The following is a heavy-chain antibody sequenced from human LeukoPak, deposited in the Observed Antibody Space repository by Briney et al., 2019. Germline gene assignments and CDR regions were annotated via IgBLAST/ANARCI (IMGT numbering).Heavy chain of an antibody. D-gene: IGHD2-15*01. V-gene: IGHV3-21*01. CDR2: ISSSSSYI. CDR1: GFTFSSYS. J-gene: IGHJ4*02. Sequence: GGSLRLSCAASGFTFSSYSMNWVRQAPGKGLEWVSSISSSSSYIYYADSVKGRFTISRDNAKNSLYLQMHSLRAEDTAVYYCVRDNPRCCGVVPVNIDDFWGQGTLVTVSS. CDR3: VRDNPRCCGVVPVNIDDF.